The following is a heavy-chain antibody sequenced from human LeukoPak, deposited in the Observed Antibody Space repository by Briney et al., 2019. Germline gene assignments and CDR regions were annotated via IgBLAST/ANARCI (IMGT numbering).Heavy chain of an antibody. D-gene: IGHD5-24*01. Sequence: GGSLRLSCAASGFTFSSYAMHWVRQAPGKGLEWVAVISYDGSNKYYADSVKGRFTISRDNSKNTLCLQMNSLRAEDTAVYYCARRDGYTYYYYGMDVWGQGTTVTVSS. J-gene: IGHJ6*02. CDR2: ISYDGSNK. CDR3: ARRDGYTYYYYGMDV. CDR1: GFTFSSYA. V-gene: IGHV3-30-3*01.